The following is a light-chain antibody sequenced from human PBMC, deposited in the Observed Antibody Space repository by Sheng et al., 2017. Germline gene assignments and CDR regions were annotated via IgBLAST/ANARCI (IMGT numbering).Light chain of an antibody. Sequence: SYVLTQPPSVSVAPGKTARITCGGSNIGSKSVHWYQQRPGQVPVVIVFDDSDRPSGIPERFSGSNSGNTATLTISRVEAGDEADYYCQIWDSSSDHVVFGGGTSLTVL. CDR1: NIGSKS. CDR3: QIWDSSSDHVV. CDR2: DDS. V-gene: IGLV3-21*03. J-gene: IGLJ2*01.